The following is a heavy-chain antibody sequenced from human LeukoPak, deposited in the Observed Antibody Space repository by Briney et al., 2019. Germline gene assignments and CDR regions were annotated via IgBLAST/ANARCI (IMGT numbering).Heavy chain of an antibody. Sequence: GASVTVSCTASGYTFTGYYMHWVRQAPGQGLEWMGRINPNSGGTNYAQKFQGRVTMTRDTSISTAYMELSRLRSDDTAVYYCARGSIAARRGALDIWGQGTMVTVSS. J-gene: IGHJ3*02. V-gene: IGHV1-2*06. CDR1: GYTFTGYY. D-gene: IGHD6-6*01. CDR2: INPNSGGT. CDR3: ARGSIAARRGALDI.